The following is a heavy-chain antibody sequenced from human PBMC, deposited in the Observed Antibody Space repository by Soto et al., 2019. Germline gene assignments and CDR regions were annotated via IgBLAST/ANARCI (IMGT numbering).Heavy chain of an antibody. D-gene: IGHD6-13*01. CDR3: ARARIAAAGTFDY. J-gene: IGHJ4*02. CDR2: ISYDGSNK. Sequence: QVQLVESGGGVVQPGRSLRLSCAASGFTFSSYAMHWVRQAPGKGLEWVAVISYDGSNKYYADSVKGRFTISRDNSKNTLYLQLNSLRAEDTAVYYCARARIAAAGTFDYWGQGTLVTVSS. V-gene: IGHV3-30-3*01. CDR1: GFTFSSYA.